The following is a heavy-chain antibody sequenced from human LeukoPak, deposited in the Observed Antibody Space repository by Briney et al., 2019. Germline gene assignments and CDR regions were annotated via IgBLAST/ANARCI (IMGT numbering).Heavy chain of an antibody. D-gene: IGHD3-10*01. Sequence: NASETLSLTCTVSGGSISSYYWSWIRQPAGKGLEWIGRIYSTGSTNYNPSLKSRVTMSVDTSKNQFSLKLSSVTAADTAVYYCARAGHGRLLWFGEDLGEYMDVWGKGTTVTISS. V-gene: IGHV4-4*07. CDR2: IYSTGST. CDR3: ARAGHGRLLWFGEDLGEYMDV. J-gene: IGHJ6*03. CDR1: GGSISSYY.